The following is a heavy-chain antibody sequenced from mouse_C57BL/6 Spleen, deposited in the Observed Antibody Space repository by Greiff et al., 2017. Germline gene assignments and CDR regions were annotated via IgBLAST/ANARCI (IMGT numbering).Heavy chain of an antibody. J-gene: IGHJ3*01. CDR3: ARHYGNYGAY. V-gene: IGHV1-50*01. CDR2: IDPADGYT. CDR1: GYTFTSYW. D-gene: IGHD2-1*01. Sequence: VQLQQPGAELVKPGASVKLSCKASGYTFTSYWMPWVKQRPGQGLEWIGAIDPADGYTTYNQKFKGKATLTVDKSSSTAYMQLSSLASEDSAGYYCARHYGNYGAYWGQGTLVTVSA.